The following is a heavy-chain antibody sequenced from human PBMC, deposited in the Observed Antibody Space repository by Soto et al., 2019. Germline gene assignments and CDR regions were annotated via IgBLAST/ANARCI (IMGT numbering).Heavy chain of an antibody. CDR3: AKDSGYNYGYFRWFDP. Sequence: TSETLSLTCTVSGGSISNYYWSWIRQPPGRGRGWIGRIFYSGSTNYNPALKSRVTISVDTSKSQFSLKLSSVTAADTAVYYCAKDSGYNYGYFRWFDPWAQRTLVTVSS. V-gene: IGHV4-59*01. D-gene: IGHD5-18*01. J-gene: IGHJ5*02. CDR2: IFYSGST. CDR1: GGSISNYY.